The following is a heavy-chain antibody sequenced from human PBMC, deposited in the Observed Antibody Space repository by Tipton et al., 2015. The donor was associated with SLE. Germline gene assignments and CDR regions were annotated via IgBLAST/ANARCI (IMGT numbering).Heavy chain of an antibody. Sequence: TLSLTCTVSGGSISSYYWSWIRQPPGKGLEWIGYIYYSGSTNYNPSLKSRVTISVDTSKNQFSLKLSSVTAADTAVYYCARSPSGTGDWFGPWGQGTLVTVSS. V-gene: IGHV4-59*12. D-gene: IGHD7-27*01. CDR3: ARSPSGTGDWFGP. CDR1: GGSISSYY. CDR2: IYYSGST. J-gene: IGHJ5*02.